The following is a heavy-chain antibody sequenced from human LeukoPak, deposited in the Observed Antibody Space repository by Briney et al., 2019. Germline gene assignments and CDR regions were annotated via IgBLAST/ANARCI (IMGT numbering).Heavy chain of an antibody. J-gene: IGHJ4*02. Sequence: GGSLRLSCAASGFIFSSYAMSWVRQAPGKGLEWVSTISNSDGSTYYADSVKGRFSISRDNAENTLYLQMNSLRAEDTAVYYCAKVPSYDFWSGYFDYWGQGTLVTVSS. D-gene: IGHD3-3*01. CDR2: ISNSDGST. CDR1: GFIFSSYA. V-gene: IGHV3-23*01. CDR3: AKVPSYDFWSGYFDY.